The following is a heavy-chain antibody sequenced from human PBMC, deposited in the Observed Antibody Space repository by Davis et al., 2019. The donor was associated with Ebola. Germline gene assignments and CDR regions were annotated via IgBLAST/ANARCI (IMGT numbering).Heavy chain of an antibody. V-gene: IGHV4-59*01. J-gene: IGHJ4*02. D-gene: IGHD2-15*01. Sequence: SETLSLTCTVSGASINNYFWSWIRQPPGKGLEWIGYVFYIGSANYNPSLMSLVSISVDTSKNQFSLRLDSVTAADTAIYYCARGLKAVGGQAYDFWGQGTLVTVSS. CDR3: ARGLKAVGGQAYDF. CDR1: GASINNYF. CDR2: VFYIGSA.